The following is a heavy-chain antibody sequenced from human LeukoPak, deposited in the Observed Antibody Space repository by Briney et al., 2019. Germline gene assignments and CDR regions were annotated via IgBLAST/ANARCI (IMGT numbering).Heavy chain of an antibody. CDR2: VYYSGGT. CDR1: GGSISSATYY. CDR3: TCGYYSRGDY. D-gene: IGHD3-22*01. V-gene: IGHV4-39*01. J-gene: IGHJ4*02. Sequence: PPETLSLTCNVSGGSISSATYYWGWIRQPPGKGLEWIGSVYYSGGTYYNPSLKSRVTISLDTSENQFSVKLNSVTAADTAIYYCTCGYYSRGDYWGQGTLVTVSS.